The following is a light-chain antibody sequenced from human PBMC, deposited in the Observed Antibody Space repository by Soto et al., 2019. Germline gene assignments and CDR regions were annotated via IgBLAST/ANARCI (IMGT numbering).Light chain of an antibody. Sequence: EIVLTHSPGTLSVSPGEGVTRSGRGGQSVSSKLAWYQKKPGTAPRLLIHGACTRSPGFRARFSGSGSGTAFTLTISCLQSEDFAVYYCQQYDNWQWTCGQGTKVDVK. J-gene: IGKJ1*01. CDR3: QQYDNWQWT. V-gene: IGKV3-15*01. CDR2: GAC. CDR1: QSVSSK.